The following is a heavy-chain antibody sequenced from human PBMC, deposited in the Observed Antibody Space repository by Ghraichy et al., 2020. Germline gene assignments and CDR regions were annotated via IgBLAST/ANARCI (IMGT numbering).Heavy chain of an antibody. Sequence: GGSLRLSCAASGFTFSSYWMSWVRQAPGKGLEWVANIKQDGSEKYYVDSVKGRFTISRDNAKNSLYLQMNSLRAEDTAVYYCARDWNYVSPYGENYWGQGTLVTVSS. CDR2: IKQDGSEK. V-gene: IGHV3-7*01. D-gene: IGHD1-7*01. CDR3: ARDWNYVSPYGENY. CDR1: GFTFSSYW. J-gene: IGHJ4*02.